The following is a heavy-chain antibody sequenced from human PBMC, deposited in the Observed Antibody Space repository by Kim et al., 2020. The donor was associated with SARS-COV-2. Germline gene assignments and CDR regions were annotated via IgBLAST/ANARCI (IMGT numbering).Heavy chain of an antibody. CDR1: GGSFSGYY. V-gene: IGHV4-34*01. CDR3: ARGCVTASGVSGPYFDS. J-gene: IGHJ4*02. CDR2: ITHSGSS. D-gene: IGHD6-13*01. Sequence: SETLSLTCAVYGGSFSGYYWSWVRQAPGRGLEWIGEITHSGSSNYNPSLKSRVTISVDTSKNQFSLRLKSVTAADMAVYYCARGCVTASGVSGPYFDSWSRGTLVTVSS.